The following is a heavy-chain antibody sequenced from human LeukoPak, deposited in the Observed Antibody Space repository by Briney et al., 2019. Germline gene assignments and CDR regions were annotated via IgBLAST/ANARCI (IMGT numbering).Heavy chain of an antibody. CDR3: ASDPARDYYDTSGYFRWVDY. J-gene: IGHJ4*02. Sequence: SGGSLRLSCAASGFTFSSYAMSWVRQAPGKGLEWVSAISGSGGSTYYADSVKGRFTISRDNSKNTLYLQMNSLRAEDTAVYYCASDPARDYYDTSGYFRWVDYWGQGTLVTVSS. V-gene: IGHV3-23*01. CDR2: ISGSGGST. D-gene: IGHD3-22*01. CDR1: GFTFSSYA.